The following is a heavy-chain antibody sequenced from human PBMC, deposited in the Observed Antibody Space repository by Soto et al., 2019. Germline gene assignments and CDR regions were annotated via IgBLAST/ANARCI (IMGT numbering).Heavy chain of an antibody. CDR2: IKSKSDGGTI. Sequence: GGSLRLSCAASGFTFTNAWMTWVRQGPGKGLEWVGRIKSKSDGGTIDYAAPVKGRFTISRDDSKNTLYLQMNSLKTEDTAVYYCTTGPNLRPLAAFDIWGPGTVVTVSS. J-gene: IGHJ3*02. CDR1: GFTFTNAW. V-gene: IGHV3-15*01. CDR3: TTGPNLRPLAAFDI.